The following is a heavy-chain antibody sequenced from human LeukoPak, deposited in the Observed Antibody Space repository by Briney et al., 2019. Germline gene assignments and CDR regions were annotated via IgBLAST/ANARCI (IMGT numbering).Heavy chain of an antibody. CDR3: ARAGGVVDDVRGLDWFDP. CDR1: GYTFTDYY. V-gene: IGHV1-2*02. CDR2: IDLNSGGT. Sequence: ASVKVSCKASGYTFTDYYIHWVRQPPEQGLGRMGWIDLNSGGTNCAQKFQGRVTMTRDTSITTVYMEVSSLKSDDTAVYYCARAGGVVDDVRGLDWFDPWGQGTLVTVSA. D-gene: IGHD3-22*01. J-gene: IGHJ5*02.